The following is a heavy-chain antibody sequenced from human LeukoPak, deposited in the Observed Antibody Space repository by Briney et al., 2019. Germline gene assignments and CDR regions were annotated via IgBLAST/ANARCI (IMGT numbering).Heavy chain of an antibody. V-gene: IGHV3-23*01. Sequence: PGGSLRLSCAASGFNCANHAMSWVPQTPGKGLEWVSAISGGGDITYYADSVTGRFTISRDNSKDTLFLQMHSLRPGDTAVYYCVREDTPATANYWGQGTLVTISS. CDR3: VREDTPATANY. D-gene: IGHD2-21*02. CDR2: ISGGGDIT. J-gene: IGHJ4*02. CDR1: GFNCANHA.